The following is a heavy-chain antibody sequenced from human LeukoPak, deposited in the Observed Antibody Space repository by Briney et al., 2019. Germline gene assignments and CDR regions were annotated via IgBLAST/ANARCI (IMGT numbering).Heavy chain of an antibody. D-gene: IGHD6-6*01. CDR2: ISYDGSNK. CDR1: GFTFSSYA. V-gene: IGHV3-30-3*01. Sequence: GGSLRLSCAASGFTFSSYAMHWVRQAPGKGLEWVAVISYDGSNKYYADSVKGRFTISRDNSKNTLYLQMNSLRAEDTAVYYCAKDLYHSSSSDLPENYFDYWGQGTLVTVSS. J-gene: IGHJ4*02. CDR3: AKDLYHSSSSDLPENYFDY.